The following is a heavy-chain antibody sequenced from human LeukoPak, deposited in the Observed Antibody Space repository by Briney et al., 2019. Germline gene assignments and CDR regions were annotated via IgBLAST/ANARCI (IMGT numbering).Heavy chain of an antibody. D-gene: IGHD5-12*01. CDR2: INPKSGGT. CDR1: GYTFTDYY. CDR3: ARDQTSGYGRGDF. V-gene: IGHV1-2*02. J-gene: IGHJ4*02. Sequence: ASVKVSCKASGYTFTDYYVYWVRQAPGQGLEWMGWINPKSGGTSYAQKFQDRVTMTRDTSISTAYMELSRLTSDDTAVFFCARDQTSGYGRGDFWGQGTQVTVSS.